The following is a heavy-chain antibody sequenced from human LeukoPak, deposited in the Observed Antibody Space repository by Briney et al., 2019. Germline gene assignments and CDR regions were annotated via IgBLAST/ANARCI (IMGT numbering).Heavy chain of an antibody. Sequence: GESLKISCKGSGYSFTSYWIGWVRQMPGKGLEWMGIIYPGDSDTRYSPSFQGQVTISADKSISTAYLQWSSLKASDTAMYYCVSPATLESSWTPFDYWGQGTLVTVSS. V-gene: IGHV5-51*01. CDR2: IYPGDSDT. CDR3: VSPATLESSWTPFDY. J-gene: IGHJ4*02. CDR1: GYSFTSYW. D-gene: IGHD6-13*01.